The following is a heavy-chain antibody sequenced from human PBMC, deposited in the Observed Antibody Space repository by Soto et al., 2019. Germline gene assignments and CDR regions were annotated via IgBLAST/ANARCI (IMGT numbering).Heavy chain of an antibody. CDR1: GGSFSGYY. V-gene: IGHV4-34*01. J-gene: IGHJ4*02. CDR2: INHSGST. D-gene: IGHD2-2*01. CDR3: ARDLSIRPYQRLRYFDY. Sequence: QVQLQQWGAGLLKPSETLSLTCAVYGGSFSGYYWSWIRQPPGKGLEWIGEINHSGSTNYNPSLKSRVTISVDTSKNQFSLKLSSVTAADTAVYYCARDLSIRPYQRLRYFDYWGQGTLVTVSS.